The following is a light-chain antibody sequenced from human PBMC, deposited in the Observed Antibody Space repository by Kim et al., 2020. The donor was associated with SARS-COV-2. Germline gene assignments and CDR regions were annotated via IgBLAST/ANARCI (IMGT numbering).Light chain of an antibody. CDR1: QSVSSSY. V-gene: IGKV3-20*01. Sequence: EIVLTQSPGTLSLSPGERATLSCRASQSVSSSYLAWYQQKPGQAPRLLIYAASNRASGIPDRFSGSGSGIDFNLTISRLEPEDFAVFYCQQYGRSLWTFGQGTKVDIK. CDR2: AAS. CDR3: QQYGRSLWT. J-gene: IGKJ1*01.